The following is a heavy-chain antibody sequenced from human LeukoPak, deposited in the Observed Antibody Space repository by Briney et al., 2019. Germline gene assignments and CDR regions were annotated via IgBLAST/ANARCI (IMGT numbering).Heavy chain of an antibody. V-gene: IGHV1-46*01. CDR2: INPSGGST. CDR3: ARDLYGGYDGPYYYYYYYMDV. J-gene: IGHJ6*03. Sequence: ASVKVSCKASGYTFTSYYMHWVRQAPGQGLEWMGIINPSGGSTSYAQKFQGRVTMTRDMSTSTVYMELSSLRSEDTAVYYCARDLYGGYDGPYYYYYYYMDVWGKGTTVTVSS. CDR1: GYTFTSYY. D-gene: IGHD5-12*01.